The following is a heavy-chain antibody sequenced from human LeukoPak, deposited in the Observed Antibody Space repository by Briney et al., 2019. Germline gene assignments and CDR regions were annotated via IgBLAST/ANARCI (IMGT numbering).Heavy chain of an antibody. CDR2: IYPGDSDT. J-gene: IGHJ4*02. CDR3: ARLKTGGYSYGAFDY. V-gene: IGHV5-51*01. Sequence: GESLEISCKDSGYSFTSYWIGWVRQMPGKGLEWMGIIYPGDSDTRYSPSLQGQVTISADKSISTAYLQWSSLKASDTAMYYCARLKTGGYSYGAFDYWGQGTLVTVSS. D-gene: IGHD5-18*01. CDR1: GYSFTSYW.